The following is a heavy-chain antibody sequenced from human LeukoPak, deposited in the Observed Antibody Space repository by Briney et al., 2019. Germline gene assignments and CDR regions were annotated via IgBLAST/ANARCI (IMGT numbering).Heavy chain of an antibody. CDR2: IKPSGGNT. CDR3: AREVTVTTSQYNWFDP. Sequence: ASVKVSCTASGYTFTRYSVHWVRQVPGQGLEWMGMIKPSGGNTRYAQKFQGRVTMTRDTSTSTVYMELSSLRSEDTAVYYCAREVTVTTSQYNWFDPWGQGTQVTVSS. J-gene: IGHJ5*02. D-gene: IGHD4-17*01. V-gene: IGHV1-46*01. CDR1: GYTFTRYS.